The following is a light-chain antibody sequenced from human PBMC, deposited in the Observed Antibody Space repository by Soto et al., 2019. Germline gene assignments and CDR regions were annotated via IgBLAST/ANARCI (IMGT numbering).Light chain of an antibody. CDR1: QTIRSTY. CDR3: QQYGSSPWT. V-gene: IGKV3-20*01. CDR2: GAS. J-gene: IGKJ1*01. Sequence: EPVLTQSPGTLSLSPGERATLSCRASQTIRSTYLAWYRQTPGQAPRRLIYGASNRATGIADRFSGSGSGTDFTLIISRLEPEDCALYYCQQYGSSPWTFGQGTKVEIK.